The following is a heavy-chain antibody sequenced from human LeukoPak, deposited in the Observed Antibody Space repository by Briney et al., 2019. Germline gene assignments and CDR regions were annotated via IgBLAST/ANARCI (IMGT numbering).Heavy chain of an antibody. D-gene: IGHD6-6*01. CDR2: ISAYNGNT. V-gene: IGHV1-18*01. Sequence: ASVKVSCKASGYTFTSYGISWVRQAPGQGLEWMGWISAYNGNTNYAQNLQGRVIMTTDTSTSAAYMELRSLRSDDTAVYYCARETYSSSGVPSDYWGQGTLVTVSS. J-gene: IGHJ4*02. CDR3: ARETYSSSGVPSDY. CDR1: GYTFTSYG.